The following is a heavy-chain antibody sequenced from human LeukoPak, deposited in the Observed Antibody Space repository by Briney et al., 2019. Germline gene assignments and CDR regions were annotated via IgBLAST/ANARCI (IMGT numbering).Heavy chain of an antibody. J-gene: IGHJ4*02. CDR2: IYYSGST. D-gene: IGHD6-13*01. Sequence: SETLSLTCTVSGGSISSYYWSWIRQPPGKGLEWIGYIYYSGSTNYNPSLKSRVTISVDTSKNQFSLKLSSVTAADTAVYYCARVYYSSSWSNYFDYWGQGTLVTVSS. CDR1: GGSISSYY. CDR3: ARVYYSSSWSNYFDY. V-gene: IGHV4-59*01.